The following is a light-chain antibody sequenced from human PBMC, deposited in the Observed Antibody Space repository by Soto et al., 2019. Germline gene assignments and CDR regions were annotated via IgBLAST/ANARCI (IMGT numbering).Light chain of an antibody. CDR1: SSNIENNY. CDR2: DNN. CDR3: GTWDNSLSAGV. V-gene: IGLV1-51*01. Sequence: QSALTQPPSVSAAPGQKVTISCTGSSSNIENNYVSWYQQLPGTAPKLLIYDNNKRPSGIPDRFSGSKSGTSAALGITGLQTGDEADYYCGTWDNSLSAGVFGAGTKLTVL. J-gene: IGLJ1*01.